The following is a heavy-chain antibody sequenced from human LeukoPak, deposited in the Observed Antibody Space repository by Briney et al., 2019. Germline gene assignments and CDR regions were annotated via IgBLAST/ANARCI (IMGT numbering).Heavy chain of an antibody. CDR1: GFTFSTYA. CDR3: AKDRGYSYGYFDY. CDR2: MSYDGRIE. V-gene: IGHV3-30*04. J-gene: IGHJ4*02. D-gene: IGHD5-18*01. Sequence: GGSLRLSCVDSGFTFSTYAMHWVRQAPGKGLEWEAVMSYDGRIEYYADSVKGRFTISRDNSKNTLYLQMDSLRAEDTAVYYCAKDRGYSYGYFDYWGQGTLVTVSS.